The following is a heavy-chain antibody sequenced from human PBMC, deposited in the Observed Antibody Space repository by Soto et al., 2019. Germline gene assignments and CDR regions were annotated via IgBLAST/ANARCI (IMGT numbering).Heavy chain of an antibody. CDR2: ISYDGSNK. V-gene: IGHV3-30*18. CDR1: GFTFSSYG. D-gene: IGHD2-8*01. CDR3: AKDKGYCTNGVCLAVYYFDY. Sequence: PGGSLRLSCAASGFTFSSYGMHWVRQAPGKRLEWVAVISYDGSNKYYADSVKGRFTISRDNSKNTLYLQMNSLRAEDTAVYYCAKDKGYCTNGVCLAVYYFDYWGQGXLVTVHS. J-gene: IGHJ4*02.